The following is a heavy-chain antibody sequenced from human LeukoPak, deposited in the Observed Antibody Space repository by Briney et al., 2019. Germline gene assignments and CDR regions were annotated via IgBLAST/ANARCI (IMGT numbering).Heavy chain of an antibody. CDR3: ARVGDSSGYLGYYFDY. CDR1: GFTFSSHA. J-gene: IGHJ4*02. CDR2: ITGSGGST. Sequence: PGGSLKLSCAASGFTFSSHAMGWVRQAPGKGLEWVSSITGSGGSTYYGDSVKGRFTIARDNSKNTLYLQMNSLRAEDTAVYYCARVGDSSGYLGYYFDYWGQGTLVTVSS. V-gene: IGHV3-23*01. D-gene: IGHD3-22*01.